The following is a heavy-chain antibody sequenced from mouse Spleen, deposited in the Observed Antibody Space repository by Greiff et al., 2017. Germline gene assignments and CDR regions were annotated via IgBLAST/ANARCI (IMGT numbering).Heavy chain of an antibody. V-gene: IGHV5-9*01. CDR2: ISSGGGNT. D-gene: IGHD2-5*01. J-gene: IGHJ4*01. Sequence: EVMLVESGGGLVKPGGSLKLSCAASGFTFSSYTMSWVRQTPAKRLEWVATISSGGGNTYYPDSVKGRFTISRDNARNTLYLQMSSLRSEDTAMYYCATYYSNYYAMDYWGQGTSVTVSS. CDR1: GFTFSSYT. CDR3: ATYYSNYYAMDY.